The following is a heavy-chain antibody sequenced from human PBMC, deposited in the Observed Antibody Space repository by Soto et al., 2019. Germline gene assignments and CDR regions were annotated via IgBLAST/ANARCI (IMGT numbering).Heavy chain of an antibody. CDR1: GFTFSSYW. CDR3: ARGYSGYDPCFDY. J-gene: IGHJ4*02. D-gene: IGHD5-12*01. Sequence: EVQLVESGGGLVQPGGSMRLSCAASGFTFSSYWMSWVRQAPGKGLEWVANIKQDGSEKYYVDSVKGRFTISRDNAKNSLYLQMNSLRAEDTAVYYCARGYSGYDPCFDYWGQGTLVTVSS. CDR2: IKQDGSEK. V-gene: IGHV3-7*05.